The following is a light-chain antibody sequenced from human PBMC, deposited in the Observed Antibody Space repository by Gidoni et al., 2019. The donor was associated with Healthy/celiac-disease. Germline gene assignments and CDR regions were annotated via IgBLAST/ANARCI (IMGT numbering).Light chain of an antibody. Sequence: SYELTQPPSVSVSPGQTARITCSGDALPKQYAYWYQQKPGQAPVLVIYKDSERPSGIPERFSGSSSGKTVTLTISGVQAEDEADYYCQSADSSGTLLVFGGGTKLTVL. CDR1: ALPKQY. CDR2: KDS. J-gene: IGLJ3*02. CDR3: QSADSSGTLLV. V-gene: IGLV3-25*03.